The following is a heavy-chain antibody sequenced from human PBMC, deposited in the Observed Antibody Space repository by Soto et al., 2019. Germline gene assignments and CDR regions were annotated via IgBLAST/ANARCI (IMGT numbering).Heavy chain of an antibody. Sequence: GASVKVSCKASGGTFSSYSISWVRQAPGQGLEWMGGIIPIFGTANYAQKFQGRVTITADKSTSTAYMELSSLRSEDTAVYYCARGIPWDYYYGMDVWGQGTTVTVSS. J-gene: IGHJ6*02. CDR1: GGTFSSYS. V-gene: IGHV1-69*06. CDR3: ARGIPWDYYYGMDV. CDR2: IIPIFGTA. D-gene: IGHD2-21*01.